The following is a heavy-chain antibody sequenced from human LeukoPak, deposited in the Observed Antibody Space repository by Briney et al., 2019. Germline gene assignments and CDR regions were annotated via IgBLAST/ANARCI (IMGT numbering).Heavy chain of an antibody. CDR1: GYTFTTYY. V-gene: IGHV1-18*04. CDR3: ARGSYSSGWYSDI. D-gene: IGHD6-19*01. J-gene: IGHJ3*02. Sequence: ASVKVSCKASGYTFTTYYMHWVRQAPGQGLEWMGWISAYNGNTNYAQKLQGRVTMTADTSTSTAYMELRSLRSDDTAVYYCARGSYSSGWYSDIWGQGTMVTVSS. CDR2: ISAYNGNT.